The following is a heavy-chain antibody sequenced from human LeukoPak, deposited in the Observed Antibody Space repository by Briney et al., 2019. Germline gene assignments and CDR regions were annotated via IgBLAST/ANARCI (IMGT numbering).Heavy chain of an antibody. J-gene: IGHJ6*03. CDR3: ARLKFYDSTGYSPGNYMDV. Sequence: HPSETLSLTCTVSGGPIYSYYWSWIRQTAGKGLEWIGRLYPCVSINYNPSLKSRAPMSVDTSKNQFALKLSAVTAADTAVSYCARLKFYDSTGYSPGNYMDVWGKGTTVTVSS. CDR1: GGPIYSYY. D-gene: IGHD3-22*01. V-gene: IGHV4-4*07. CDR2: LYPCVSI.